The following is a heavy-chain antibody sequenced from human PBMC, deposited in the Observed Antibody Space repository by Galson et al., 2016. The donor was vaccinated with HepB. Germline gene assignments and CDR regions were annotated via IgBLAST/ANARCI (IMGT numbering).Heavy chain of an antibody. V-gene: IGHV4-59*01. J-gene: IGHJ6*02. CDR3: ARDDSGGWYGFHYGMDV. Sequence: ETLSLTCTVSGASISGYYLSWIRQPPGKGLEWIGYIYYSGRTNYNPSLKSRVTISVDTSKNQLSLKLSSVTAAGTAVYYCARDDSGGWYGFHYGMDVWGQGTTVTASS. CDR1: GASISGYY. CDR2: IYYSGRT. D-gene: IGHD6-19*01.